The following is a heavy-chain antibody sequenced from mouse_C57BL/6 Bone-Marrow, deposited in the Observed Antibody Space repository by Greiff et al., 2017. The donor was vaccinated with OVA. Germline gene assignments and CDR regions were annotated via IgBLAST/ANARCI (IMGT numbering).Heavy chain of an antibody. V-gene: IGHV5-17*01. CDR1: GFTFSDYG. Sequence: EVMLVESGGGLVKPGGSLKLSCAASGFTFSDYGMHWVRQAPEKGLEWVAYISSGSSTIYYADTVKGRFTISRDNAKNTLFLQMTSLRSEDTAMYDCAKPSIVTTRDAMDYWGQGTSVTVSS. D-gene: IGHD2-5*01. J-gene: IGHJ4*01. CDR3: AKPSIVTTRDAMDY. CDR2: ISSGSSTI.